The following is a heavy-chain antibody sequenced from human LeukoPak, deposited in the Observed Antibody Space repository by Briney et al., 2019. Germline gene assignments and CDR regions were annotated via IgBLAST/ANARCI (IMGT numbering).Heavy chain of an antibody. D-gene: IGHD2-2*01. CDR3: ARDCSSTSCYAHDY. CDR1: GFTLSSYW. V-gene: IGHV3-7*01. J-gene: IGHJ4*02. CDR2: MNQDGSDK. Sequence: PGGSLRLSCAASGFTLSSYWMSWVRQAPGKGLEWVANMNQDGSDKNYVDSVKGRFTISRDNAKNSLYLQMNSLRAEDTAVYYCARDCSSTSCYAHDYWGQGTLVTVSS.